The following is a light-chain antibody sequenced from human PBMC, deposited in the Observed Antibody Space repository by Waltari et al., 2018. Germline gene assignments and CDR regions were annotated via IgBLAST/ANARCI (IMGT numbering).Light chain of an antibody. V-gene: IGLV2-14*03. CDR2: DVT. Sequence: QSALTQPASVSGSPGQSITISCSGSSSDIGGYTYVSWYQQHPGRAPRLIIYDVTNRPSGFSDRFSGSKSGSTASLTISGLQADDEADYYCYSFATSSAPFWVFGGGTRVTVL. CDR3: YSFATSSAPFWV. J-gene: IGLJ3*02. CDR1: SSDIGGYTY.